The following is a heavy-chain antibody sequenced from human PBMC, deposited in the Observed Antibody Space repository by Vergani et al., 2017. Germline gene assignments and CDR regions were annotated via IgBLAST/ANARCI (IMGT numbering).Heavy chain of an antibody. CDR2: IHYSENT. D-gene: IGHD3-10*01. CDR1: FDSIRNLY. CDR3: RRVAHFYGLGSRLLDL. V-gene: IGHV4-59*11. J-gene: IGHJ5*02. Sequence: QVQVQESGPGLVKSSETLLLTCSVSFDSIRNLYCNWIRQPPGKGLEWIGSIHYSENTNYNPSLKTRVTISVDTSKNQFSLKLNSVTAADTAVYYCRRVAHFYGLGSRLLDLWGQGILVTGSS.